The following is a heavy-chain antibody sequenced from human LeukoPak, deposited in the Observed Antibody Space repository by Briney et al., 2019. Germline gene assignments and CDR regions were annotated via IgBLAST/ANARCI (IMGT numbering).Heavy chain of an antibody. CDR3: AKEASALWFGELSYYFDY. D-gene: IGHD3-10*01. CDR1: GFTFSAYT. CDR2: ISGSGGST. J-gene: IGHJ4*02. V-gene: IGHV3-23*01. Sequence: GGSLRLSCAASGFTFSAYTMNWVRQAPGKGLEWVSGISGSGGSTSYADSVRGRFTISRDNFKNTLYLQMNSLRAEDTAVYYCAKEASALWFGELSYYFDYWGQGTLVTVSS.